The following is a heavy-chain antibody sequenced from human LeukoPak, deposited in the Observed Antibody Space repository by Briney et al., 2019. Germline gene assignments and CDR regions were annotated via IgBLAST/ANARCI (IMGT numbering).Heavy chain of an antibody. J-gene: IGHJ6*02. CDR3: ARVSVVYGMDV. Sequence: PSETLPLTCSVSGGSISSDYWAWIRQPPGKGLEWIGYMYYTGSTNYNPSLKSRVTILLATSKNQFSLKLSSVTAADTAVYYCARVSVVYGMDVWGRGTTVTVSS. CDR2: MYYTGST. V-gene: IGHV4-59*01. CDR1: GGSISSDY.